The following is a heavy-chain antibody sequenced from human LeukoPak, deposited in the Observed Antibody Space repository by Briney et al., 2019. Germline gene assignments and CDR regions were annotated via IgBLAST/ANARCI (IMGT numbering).Heavy chain of an antibody. CDR2: IYYSGNT. J-gene: IGHJ5*02. CDR1: GGSISSSSYF. V-gene: IGHV4-39*01. Sequence: SETLSLTCTVSGGSISSSSYFWGWIRQPPGKGLEWIGSIYYSGNTYYKPSLKSRVTISVDTTKNQDSLKLTSVTAADTAVYYCAGQSSAPHNCFDPWGQGTLVTVSS. CDR3: AGQSSAPHNCFDP.